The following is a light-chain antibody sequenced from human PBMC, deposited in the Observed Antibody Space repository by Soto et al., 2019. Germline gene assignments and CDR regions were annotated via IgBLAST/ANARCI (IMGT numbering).Light chain of an antibody. Sequence: EIVLTQSPGTLSLSPGERATLSGRASQSISSSYLAWYQQKPGQAPRLLIYGACSRATGIPDRFSGSGYGTDFTLTISRLEPEEFAVYYCQQNGSSPGTFAQGTKLEIK. CDR2: GAC. V-gene: IGKV3-20*01. CDR1: QSISSSY. J-gene: IGKJ2*01. CDR3: QQNGSSPGT.